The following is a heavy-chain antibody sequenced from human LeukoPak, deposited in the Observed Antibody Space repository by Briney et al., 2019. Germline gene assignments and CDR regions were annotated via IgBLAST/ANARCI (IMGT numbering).Heavy chain of an antibody. D-gene: IGHD3-3*01. V-gene: IGHV3-30*03. Sequence: PGGSLRLSCAASGFAFSSYGMHWVRQAPGKGLEWVAVISYDGSNKYYADSVKGRFTISRDNSKNTLYLQMNSLRAEDTAVYYCARDPREYYDFWSGYPYLDYWGQGTLVTVSS. CDR3: ARDPREYYDFWSGYPYLDY. CDR2: ISYDGSNK. J-gene: IGHJ4*02. CDR1: GFAFSSYG.